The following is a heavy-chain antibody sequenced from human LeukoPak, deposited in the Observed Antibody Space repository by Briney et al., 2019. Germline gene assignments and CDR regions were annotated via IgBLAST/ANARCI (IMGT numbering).Heavy chain of an antibody. Sequence: GGSPRLSCAASGFTFSSYAMTWVRQAPGKGLEWVSGISGSSSSYYADSVKGRFTISRDYSNNTVYLQMNRLRAEDTAVYYCVKEGEVVITHRFDSWGQGTLVTVSS. J-gene: IGHJ4*02. CDR3: VKEGEVVITHRFDS. CDR1: GFTFSSYA. V-gene: IGHV3-23*01. D-gene: IGHD3-22*01. CDR2: ISGSSSS.